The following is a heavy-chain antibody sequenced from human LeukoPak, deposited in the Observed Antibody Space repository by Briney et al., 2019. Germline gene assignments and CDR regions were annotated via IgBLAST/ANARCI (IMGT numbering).Heavy chain of an antibody. CDR1: GFTFSSYW. V-gene: IGHV3-30*18. D-gene: IGHD3-10*01. Sequence: GGSLRLSCAASGFTFSSYWMSWVRQAPGEGLEWVAVISYDGSNKYYVDSVKGRFTISRDNSKNTLYLQMNSLRAEDTAVYYCAKGLSGSPPPCWGQGTLVTASS. CDR3: AKGLSGSPPPC. J-gene: IGHJ4*02. CDR2: ISYDGSNK.